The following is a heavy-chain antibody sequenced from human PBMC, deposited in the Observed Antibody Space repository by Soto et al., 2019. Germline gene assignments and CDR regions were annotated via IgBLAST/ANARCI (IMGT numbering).Heavy chain of an antibody. CDR2: ISYDGRNK. V-gene: IGHV3-30*18. CDR1: GFTLSSYG. D-gene: IGHD6-13*01. CDR3: AKGGGGYSSSWYPPAGV. J-gene: IGHJ6*02. Sequence: QVQLVESGGGVVQPGRSLRLSCAVSGFTLSSYGMHWVRQAPGKGLEWVAVISYDGRNKDYADSVKGRFTISRDNPKNTVYLQMTSLSVEDTAVYYCAKGGGGYSSSWYPPAGVWGQGTTVTVSS.